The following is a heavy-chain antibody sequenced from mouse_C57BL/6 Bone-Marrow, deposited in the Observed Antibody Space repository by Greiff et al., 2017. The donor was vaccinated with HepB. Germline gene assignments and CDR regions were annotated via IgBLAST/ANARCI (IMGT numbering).Heavy chain of an antibody. CDR1: GYTFTSYW. CDR3: AREGWLLRGGFAS. CDR2: IYPGSGST. Sequence: QVQLQQPGAELVKPGASVKMSCKASGYTFTSYWITWVKQRPGQGLEWIGDIYPGSGSTNYNEKFKSKATLTVDTSSSTAYMQLSSLTSEDSAVYYCAREGWLLRGGFASWGQGTLVTVSA. J-gene: IGHJ3*01. V-gene: IGHV1-55*01. D-gene: IGHD2-3*01.